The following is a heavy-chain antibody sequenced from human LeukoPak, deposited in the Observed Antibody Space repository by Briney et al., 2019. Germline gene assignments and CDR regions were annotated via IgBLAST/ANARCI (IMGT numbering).Heavy chain of an antibody. CDR2: IYYSGST. CDR1: GYSIDNGYY. Sequence: SETLSLTCSVSGYSIDNGYYWGWIRQPPGKGLEWIGSIYYSGSTYYNPSLKSRVTISVDTSKNQFSLKLSSVTAADTAVYYCAGRYNWNDEGWFDPWGQGTLVTVSS. V-gene: IGHV4-38-2*02. CDR3: AGRYNWNDEGWFDP. J-gene: IGHJ5*02. D-gene: IGHD1-1*01.